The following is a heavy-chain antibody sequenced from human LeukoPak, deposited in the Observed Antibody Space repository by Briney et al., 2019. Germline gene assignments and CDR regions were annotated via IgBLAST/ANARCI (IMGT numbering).Heavy chain of an antibody. CDR1: GYTFTKYF. Sequence: ASVKVSCKASGYTFTKYFMHWVRQAPGQGLEWMGIINPRGGSTGYAQKFQGRITMTTDMSTRTVYMELSSLESGETAVYYCARRDCVGDCYSNWFDPWVREPWSPSPQ. J-gene: IGHJ5*02. D-gene: IGHD2-21*02. CDR2: INPRGGST. V-gene: IGHV1-46*01. CDR3: ARRDCVGDCYSNWFDP.